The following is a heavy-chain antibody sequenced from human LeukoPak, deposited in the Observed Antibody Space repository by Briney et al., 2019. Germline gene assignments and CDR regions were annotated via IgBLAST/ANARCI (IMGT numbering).Heavy chain of an antibody. CDR1: GFTFSSYE. CDR3: AELGITMIGGV. Sequence: GGSLRLSCAASGFTFSSYEMNWVRQAPGKGLEWVSYISSSGSTIYYADSVKGRFTISRDNAKDSLYLQMNSLRAENTAVYYCAELGITMIGGVWGKGTTVTISS. CDR2: ISSSGSTI. D-gene: IGHD3-10*02. V-gene: IGHV3-48*03. J-gene: IGHJ6*04.